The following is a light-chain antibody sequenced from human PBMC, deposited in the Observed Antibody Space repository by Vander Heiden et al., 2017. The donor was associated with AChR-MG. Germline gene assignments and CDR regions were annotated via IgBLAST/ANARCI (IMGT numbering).Light chain of an antibody. CDR3: GSWDSSLGL. Sequence: SSELTQDPTVSVAVGQAVTSTCQGDSLGRNYASWYQQKPGQAPILVIYGGNRRPSGIPDRFSGASSGHTASLTISGAQAEDEADYYCGSWDSSLGLFGGGTKLTVL. CDR2: GGN. V-gene: IGLV3-19*01. J-gene: IGLJ3*02. CDR1: SLGRNY.